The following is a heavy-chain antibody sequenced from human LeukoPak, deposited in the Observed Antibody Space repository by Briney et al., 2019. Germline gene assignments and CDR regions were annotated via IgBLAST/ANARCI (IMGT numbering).Heavy chain of an antibody. D-gene: IGHD3-3*01. V-gene: IGHV1-2*02. CDR1: GYTFTGYY. J-gene: IGHJ4*02. CDR3: ARDITIFGVVTFDY. Sequence: ASVTVSCKASGYTFTGYYMHWVRQAPGQGVEWMGWINPNSGGTNYVQKFQGRVTMTRDTSISTAYMELSRLRSDDSAVYYCARDITIFGVVTFDYWGQGTLVTASS. CDR2: INPNSGGT.